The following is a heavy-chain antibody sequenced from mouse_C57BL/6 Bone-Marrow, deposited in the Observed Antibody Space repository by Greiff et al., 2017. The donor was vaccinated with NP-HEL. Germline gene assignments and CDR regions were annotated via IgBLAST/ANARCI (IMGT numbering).Heavy chain of an antibody. V-gene: IGHV1-54*01. D-gene: IGHD2-3*01. Sequence: QVQLQQSGAELVRPGTSVKVSCKASGYAFTNYLIEWVKQRPGQGLEWIGVINPGSGGTNYNEKFKGKATLTADKSSSTAYMQLSSLTSEDSAVYFCARAYDGCPYYFDYWGQGTTLTVSS. CDR1: GYAFTNYL. CDR3: ARAYDGCPYYFDY. J-gene: IGHJ2*01. CDR2: INPGSGGT.